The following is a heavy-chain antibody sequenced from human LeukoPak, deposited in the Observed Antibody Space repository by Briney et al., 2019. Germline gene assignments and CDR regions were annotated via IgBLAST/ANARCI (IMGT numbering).Heavy chain of an antibody. CDR2: IYSGGST. V-gene: IGHV3-66*01. J-gene: IGHJ6*03. CDR1: GFTFTSYN. CDR3: AREKTVVTPYYYYYYMDV. Sequence: GGSLRLSCAASGFTFTSYNMNWVRQAPGKGLEWVSVIYSGGSTYYADSVKGRFTISRDNSKNTLYLQMNSLRAEDTAVYYCAREKTVVTPYYYYYYMDVWGKGTTVTVSS. D-gene: IGHD4-23*01.